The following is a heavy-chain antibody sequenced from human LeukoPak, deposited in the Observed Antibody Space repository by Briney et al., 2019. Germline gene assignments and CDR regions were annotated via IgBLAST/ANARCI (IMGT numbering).Heavy chain of an antibody. J-gene: IGHJ4*02. CDR1: GFTFSSYA. CDR2: ISGSGGST. V-gene: IGHV3-23*01. CDR3: AKARSIDDYFDY. Sequence: PGGSLRLSCAASGFTFSSYAMSWVRQAPGRGLEWVSAISGSGGSTYYTDSVKGRFTISRDNSKNTLYLQMNSLRAEDTAVYYCAKARSIDDYFDYWGQGTLVTVSS. D-gene: IGHD6-6*01.